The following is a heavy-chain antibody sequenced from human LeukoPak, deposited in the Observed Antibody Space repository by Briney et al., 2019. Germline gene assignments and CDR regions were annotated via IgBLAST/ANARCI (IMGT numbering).Heavy chain of an antibody. J-gene: IGHJ4*02. D-gene: IGHD5-18*01. Sequence: PGGSLRLSCAASGFTFSNYAMSWVRQAPGKGLEWVSGISDSGGNTHYADSVKGRFTISRDKSKNTLYLQMNSLRAEDTAVYYCARRNGYDFDYWGQGTLVTVSS. CDR1: GFTFSNYA. V-gene: IGHV3-23*01. CDR2: ISDSGGNT. CDR3: ARRNGYDFDY.